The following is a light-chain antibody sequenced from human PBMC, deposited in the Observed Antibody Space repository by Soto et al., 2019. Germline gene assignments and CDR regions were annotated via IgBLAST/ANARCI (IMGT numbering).Light chain of an antibody. Sequence: EIVLTQSLATLSLSPGERATLSCRASQSVSSYLAWYQQKPGQAPRLLIYDASNRATGIPARFSGSGSGTDFTLTISSLEPEDFAVYYCQQRSNSLTFSGGTKVEIK. CDR3: QQRSNSLT. CDR1: QSVSSY. J-gene: IGKJ4*01. CDR2: DAS. V-gene: IGKV3-11*01.